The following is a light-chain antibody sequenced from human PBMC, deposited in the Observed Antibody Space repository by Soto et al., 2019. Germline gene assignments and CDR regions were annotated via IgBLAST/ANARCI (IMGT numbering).Light chain of an antibody. CDR2: SNN. Sequence: QSVLTQPPSASGTPGHRVTISCSGSSSNIGTNPVSWYQQLPGTAPKLLIYSNNQRPSGVPDRFSGYKSGTSASLAISGLLSADEADYFCAAWDDSLNGYVFGTGTKLTVL. V-gene: IGLV1-44*01. CDR3: AAWDDSLNGYV. CDR1: SSNIGTNP. J-gene: IGLJ1*01.